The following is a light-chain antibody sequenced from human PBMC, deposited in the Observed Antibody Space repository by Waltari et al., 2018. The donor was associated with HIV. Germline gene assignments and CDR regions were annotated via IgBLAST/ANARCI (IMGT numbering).Light chain of an antibody. CDR3: QTWGTGIVV. CDR2: LNSDGSH. CDR1: SGHSSYV. J-gene: IGLJ2*01. Sequence: QLVLTQSPSASASLGASVKLTCTLSSGHSSYVIAWHQQQPKKGPRYLMKLNSDGSHFKGDGIPDPFSGSSSGAERYLTISSLQSEDEADYYCQTWGTGIVVFGGGTKLTVL. V-gene: IGLV4-69*01.